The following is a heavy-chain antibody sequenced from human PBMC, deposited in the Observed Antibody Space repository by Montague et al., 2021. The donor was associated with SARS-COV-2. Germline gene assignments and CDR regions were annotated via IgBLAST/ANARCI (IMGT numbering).Heavy chain of an antibody. J-gene: IGHJ4*02. D-gene: IGHD5-18*01. CDR2: IYYSGST. Sequence: IYYSGSTYYNPSLKSRVTISVNTSKKQVSLKLSYVTAADTAVYYCARARIQLWAVKDFDYWGQVTLVTVS. CDR3: ARARIQLWAVKDFDY. V-gene: IGHV4-31*02.